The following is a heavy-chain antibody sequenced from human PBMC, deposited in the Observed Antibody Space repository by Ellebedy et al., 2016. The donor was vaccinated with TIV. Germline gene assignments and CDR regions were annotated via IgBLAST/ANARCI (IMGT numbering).Heavy chain of an antibody. D-gene: IGHD6-13*01. V-gene: IGHV1-18*01. J-gene: IGHJ6*02. Sequence: AASVKVSCKASGYTFTSYGISWARQAPGQGLEWMGWISAYNGNTNYAQKLQGRVTMTTDTSPSTAYMELRSLRSDDTAVYYCARVAEGSSWYGGYYYYGMDVWGQGATVTVSS. CDR2: ISAYNGNT. CDR3: ARVAEGSSWYGGYYYYGMDV. CDR1: GYTFTSYG.